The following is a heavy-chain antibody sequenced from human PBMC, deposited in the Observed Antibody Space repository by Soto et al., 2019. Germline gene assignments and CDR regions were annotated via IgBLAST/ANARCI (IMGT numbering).Heavy chain of an antibody. J-gene: IGHJ6*02. CDR1: GYSFTSYW. CDR2: IYPGDSDT. CDR3: ARRGFNYDFWSGYPNDYYYYGMDV. V-gene: IGHV5-51*01. Sequence: PGESLKISCKGSGYSFTSYWIGWVRQMPGKGLEWMGIIYPGDSDTRYSPSFQGQVTISADKSISTAYLQWSSLKASDTAMYYCARRGFNYDFWSGYPNDYYYYGMDVWGQGTTVTVSS. D-gene: IGHD3-3*01.